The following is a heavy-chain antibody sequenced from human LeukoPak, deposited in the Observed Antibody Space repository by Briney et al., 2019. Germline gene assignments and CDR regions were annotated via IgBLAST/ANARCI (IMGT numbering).Heavy chain of an antibody. CDR1: GFTFSSYT. CDR2: ISYDASSK. CDR3: AREGMVGAEGAFDI. V-gene: IGHV3-30-3*01. Sequence: GRSLRLSCAASGFTFSSYTMHWVRQAPGRGLEWVAFISYDASSKYYADSVKGQFTISRDVSKNTLYLQMNSLRPEDTAVYYCAREGMVGAEGAFDIWGQGTMVTVSS. J-gene: IGHJ3*02. D-gene: IGHD1-26*01.